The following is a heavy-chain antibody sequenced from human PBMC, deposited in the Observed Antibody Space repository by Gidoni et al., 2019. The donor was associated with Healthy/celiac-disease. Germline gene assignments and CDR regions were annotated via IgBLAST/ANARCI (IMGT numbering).Heavy chain of an antibody. CDR3: AREPHDYGEYFDY. CDR1: GGSISRGDYY. J-gene: IGHJ4*02. V-gene: IGHV4-30-4*01. D-gene: IGHD4-17*01. CDR2: IYYSGST. Sequence: QVQLQESGPGLVKPSQTLSLTCNVSGGSISRGDYYWSWIRQPPGKGLEWIGYIYYSGSTYYNPSLKSRVTISVDTSKNQFSLKLSSVTAADTAVYYCAREPHDYGEYFDYWGQGTLVTVSS.